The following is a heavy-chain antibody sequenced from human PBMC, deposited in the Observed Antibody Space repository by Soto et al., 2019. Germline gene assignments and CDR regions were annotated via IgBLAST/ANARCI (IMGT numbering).Heavy chain of an antibody. CDR1: GGSISSGGYY. CDR3: ASWVYYYDSSGYWDKRGAFDI. D-gene: IGHD3-22*01. J-gene: IGHJ3*02. CDR2: IYYSGST. Sequence: QVQLQESGPGLVKPSQTLSLTCTVSGGSISSGGYYWSWIRQHPGKGLEWIGYIYYSGSTYYNPSLKSRVTISVDTSKNQFSLKLSSVTAADTAVYYCASWVYYYDSSGYWDKRGAFDIWGQGTMVTVSS. V-gene: IGHV4-31*03.